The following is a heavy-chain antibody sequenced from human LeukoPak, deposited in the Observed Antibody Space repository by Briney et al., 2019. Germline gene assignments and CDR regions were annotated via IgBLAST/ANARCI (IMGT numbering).Heavy chain of an antibody. CDR2: ISGSGRNP. V-gene: IGHV3-23*01. CDR1: GFTFSSFA. Sequence: GGSLRLSCAASGFTFSSFALSWVRQAPGKGLEWVSGISGSGRNPYYADSVKGRFSISRDNSKNTLYLQMNSLRAEDTAVHYCAKDHTTLVTVAAFGIWGQGTKVTVSS. J-gene: IGHJ3*02. CDR3: AKDHTTLVTVAAFGI. D-gene: IGHD4-23*01.